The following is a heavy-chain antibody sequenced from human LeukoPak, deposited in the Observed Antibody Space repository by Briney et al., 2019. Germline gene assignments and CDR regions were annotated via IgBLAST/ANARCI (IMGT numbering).Heavy chain of an antibody. V-gene: IGHV3-48*03. Sequence: GGSLRLSCAASGFTFSSYEMNWVRQAPGKGLEWVSYISSSGSTIYYADSVKGRFTISRDNAKNSLYLQMNSLRAEDTAVYYCAREHTVMVLSFDYWGQGTLVTVSS. CDR1: GFTFSSYE. D-gene: IGHD5-18*01. CDR2: ISSSGSTI. J-gene: IGHJ4*02. CDR3: AREHTVMVLSFDY.